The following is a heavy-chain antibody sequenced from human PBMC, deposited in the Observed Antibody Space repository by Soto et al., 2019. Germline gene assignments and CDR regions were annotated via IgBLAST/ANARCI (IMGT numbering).Heavy chain of an antibody. D-gene: IGHD2-8*01. CDR2: IYHSGST. J-gene: IGHJ6*02. CDR3: AREPMVLGYGMDV. CDR1: GGSISSSNW. Sequence: SETLSLTCAVSGGSISSSNWWSWVRQPPGKGLEWIGEIYHSGSTNYNPSLKSRVTISVDKSKNQFSLKLSSVTAADTAVYYCAREPMVLGYGMDVWAQGTTVTVSS. V-gene: IGHV4-4*02.